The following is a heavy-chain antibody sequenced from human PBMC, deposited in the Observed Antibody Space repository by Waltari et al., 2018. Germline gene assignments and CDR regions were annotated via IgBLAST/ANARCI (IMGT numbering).Heavy chain of an antibody. V-gene: IGHV4-39*01. CDR3: GRIAFGDDGGYFQY. CDR1: AGSISSNYN. D-gene: IGHD4-17*01. CDR2: MQYRGST. Sequence: QVQLQESGPGLVKPSETLSLTCTVSAGSISSNYNWGWIRQPPGKGLEWMGNMQYRGSTFYNPSLESRVTISLDTSRNQFSLRLSSVYAADTAVYFCGRIAFGDDGGYFQYWGQGTLVTVSS. J-gene: IGHJ1*01.